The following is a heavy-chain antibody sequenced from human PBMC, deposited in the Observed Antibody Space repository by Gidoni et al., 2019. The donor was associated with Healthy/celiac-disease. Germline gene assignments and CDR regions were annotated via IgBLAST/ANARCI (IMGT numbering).Heavy chain of an antibody. D-gene: IGHD3-10*01. CDR2: IHHSGST. J-gene: IGHJ4*02. CDR1: GGSFSGYY. V-gene: IGHV4-34*01. CDR3: ARKYYGSGSYLADY. Sequence: QVQLQQWVAGLLKPSATLSLTCAVYGGSFSGYYWSWIRQPPGKGLEWIGEIHHSGSTNYNPSLKSRVTISVDTSKNQFSLKLSSVTAADTAVYYCARKYYGSGSYLADYWGQGTLVTVSS.